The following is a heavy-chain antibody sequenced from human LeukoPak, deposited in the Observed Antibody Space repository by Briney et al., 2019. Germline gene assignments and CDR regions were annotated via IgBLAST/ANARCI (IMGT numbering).Heavy chain of an antibody. CDR1: GFTFSSYG. D-gene: IGHD3-22*01. Sequence: GGSLRLSCAASGFTFSSYGMSWVRQAPGKGLEWVSGISGSGGSTYYADTVKGRVTISRDNSKNTLYLQMNSLTAEDTAVYYCAKTALGYYYDSSGTSLDYWGQGTLVTVSS. V-gene: IGHV3-23*01. J-gene: IGHJ4*02. CDR3: AKTALGYYYDSSGTSLDY. CDR2: ISGSGGST.